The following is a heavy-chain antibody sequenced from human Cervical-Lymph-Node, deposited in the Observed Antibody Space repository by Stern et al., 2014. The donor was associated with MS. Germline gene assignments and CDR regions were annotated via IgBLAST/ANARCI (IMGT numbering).Heavy chain of an antibody. D-gene: IGHD4-17*01. CDR1: GGSVSTYNYY. CDR3: ATSGGRRGDFRDY. CDR2: IYASGNT. Sequence: VQLVESGPGLVKPSQTLSLTCTVSGGSVSTYNYYWTWIRQPAGKGLEXIGGIYASGNTNSNPSLKGRFTISLDTSKNQFSMKLTFVTAADTAVYYCATSGGRRGDFRDYWGQGTLVTVSS. J-gene: IGHJ4*02. V-gene: IGHV4-61*02.